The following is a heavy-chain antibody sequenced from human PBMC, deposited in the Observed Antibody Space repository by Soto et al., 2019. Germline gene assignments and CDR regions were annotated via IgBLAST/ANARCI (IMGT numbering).Heavy chain of an antibody. D-gene: IGHD1-1*01. CDR3: ARDTLARYNWNGVGYYYGMDV. V-gene: IGHV1-69*01. Sequence: QVQLVQSGAEVKKPGSSVKVSCKASGGTFSSYAISWVRQAPGQGLEWMGGIIPIFGTANYAQKFQGRVTITADESTSTAYMELSSLRSEDTAVYYCARDTLARYNWNGVGYYYGMDVWGQGTTVTVSS. J-gene: IGHJ6*02. CDR1: GGTFSSYA. CDR2: IIPIFGTA.